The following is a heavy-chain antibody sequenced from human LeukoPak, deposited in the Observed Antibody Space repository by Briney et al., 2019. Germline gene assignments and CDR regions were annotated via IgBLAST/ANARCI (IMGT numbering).Heavy chain of an antibody. Sequence: GGSLRLSCAASGSTFRSYDMHWVRQAPGKGLEWVAVIWYDGSNKYYADSVEGRFTISRDNSKNTLFLQMNSLRAEDTAVYYCAREGTAMPTYYAMDVWGQGTTVTVSS. CDR3: AREGTAMPTYYAMDV. CDR1: GSTFRSYD. V-gene: IGHV3-33*01. D-gene: IGHD5-18*01. J-gene: IGHJ6*02. CDR2: IWYDGSNK.